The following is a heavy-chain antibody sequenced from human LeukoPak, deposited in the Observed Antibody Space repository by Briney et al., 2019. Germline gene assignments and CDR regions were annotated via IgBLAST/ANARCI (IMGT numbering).Heavy chain of an antibody. J-gene: IGHJ6*02. Sequence: PSETLSLTCAVYGGSFSGYYWSWIRQPLGKGLEWIGGINHSGSTNYNPSLKSRVTISVDTSKNQFSLKLSSVTAADTAVYYCASLSTTVTTIRGADYYYGMDVWGQGTTVTVSS. CDR1: GGSFSGYY. CDR2: INHSGST. V-gene: IGHV4-34*01. D-gene: IGHD4-11*01. CDR3: ASLSTTVTTIRGADYYYGMDV.